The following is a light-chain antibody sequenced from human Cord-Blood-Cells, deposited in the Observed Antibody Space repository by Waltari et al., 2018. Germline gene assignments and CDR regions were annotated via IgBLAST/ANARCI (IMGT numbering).Light chain of an antibody. CDR2: DAS. J-gene: IGKJ4*01. CDR3: QQRSNLLT. Sequence: EIVLTQSPATLSLSPGERATLYCRASQSVSSYLTCYQQKPGQAPRLLIYDASNRATGIPARFSGSGSGTDFTLTISILEPEDFAVYYCQQRSNLLTFGGGTKVEIK. CDR1: QSVSSY. V-gene: IGKV3-11*01.